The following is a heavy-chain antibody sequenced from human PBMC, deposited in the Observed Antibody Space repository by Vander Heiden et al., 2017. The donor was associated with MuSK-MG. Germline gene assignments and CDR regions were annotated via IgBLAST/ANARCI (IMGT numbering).Heavy chain of an antibody. CDR3: ARERIRGFSSGFVGHHDGLDV. J-gene: IGHJ6*02. V-gene: IGHV4-59*01. D-gene: IGHD1-26*01. CDR1: GGPIRNDS. Sequence: QVQLQESGPGLVKPSETLPLTCTSSGGPIRNDSWAWVRQPPGKGLEWIGNIQFGGSANYNPSLKSRVSISADTSKNQFSLRLTSVTAADTAIYYCARERIRGFSSGFVGHHDGLDVWGQGTTVTVSS. CDR2: IQFGGSA.